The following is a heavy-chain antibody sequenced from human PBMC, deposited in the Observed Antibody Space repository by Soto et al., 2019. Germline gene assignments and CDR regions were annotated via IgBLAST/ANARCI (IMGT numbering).Heavy chain of an antibody. J-gene: IGHJ5*02. V-gene: IGHV3-13*01. Sequence: EVQLVESGGGLVQPGGSLRLSCAASGFTFSAYDMHWVRQPTGKGLEWVSAIGTQHDTYYPDSVKGRFTISRENAKNSLSLQMNSLGHGITDLYYCERQASYWHGGGGWFDPWGQGTLVTVSS. CDR1: GFTFSAYD. CDR2: IGTQHDT. D-gene: IGHD2-8*02. CDR3: ERQASYWHGGGGWFDP.